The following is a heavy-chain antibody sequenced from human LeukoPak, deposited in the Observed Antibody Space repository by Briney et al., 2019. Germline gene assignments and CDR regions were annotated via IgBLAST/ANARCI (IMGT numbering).Heavy chain of an antibody. V-gene: IGHV3-74*01. CDR3: ASGSYYCFDY. CDR1: GLTFSSYE. D-gene: IGHD1-26*01. Sequence: GGSLRLSCAASGLTFSSYEMNWVRQAPGKGLVWVSGINSDGSSTSYADSVKGRFTISRDNAKNTLYLQMNSLRAEDTAVYYCASGSYYCFDYWGQGTLVTVSS. CDR2: INSDGSST. J-gene: IGHJ4*02.